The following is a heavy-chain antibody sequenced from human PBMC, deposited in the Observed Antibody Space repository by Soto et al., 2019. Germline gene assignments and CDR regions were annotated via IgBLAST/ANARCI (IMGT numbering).Heavy chain of an antibody. J-gene: IGHJ5*02. CDR3: ARRSRFGEFMWGQFLAGRLFDH. D-gene: IGHD3-10*01. CDR1: GGTFSIYA. V-gene: IGHV1-69*01. CDR2: NIPIFVTA. Sequence: QVQLVQSGAAVKKHGSSVKVSCKASGGTFSIYAISWVRQAPGQRLEWMGVNIPIFVTANYAQKFQGSATIPEDESKSTTYMELSSLISEDTAVDYWARRSRFGEFMWGQFLAGRLFDHWGPGTMVTVSS.